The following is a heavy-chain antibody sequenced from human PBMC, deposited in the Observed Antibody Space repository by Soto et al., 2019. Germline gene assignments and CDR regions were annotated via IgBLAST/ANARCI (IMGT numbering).Heavy chain of an antibody. J-gene: IGHJ6*02. CDR2: IWYDGSNK. V-gene: IGHV3-33*01. CDR3: ARDRAVAPPNYYYYYGMDV. Sequence: QVQLVESGGGVVQPGRSLRLSCAASGFTFSSYGMHWVRQAPGKGLEWVAVIWYDGSNKYYADSVKGRFTISRDNSKNTRYLQMNSLRAEDTAVYYWARDRAVAPPNYYYYYGMDVWGQGTTVTGSS. D-gene: IGHD6-19*01. CDR1: GFTFSSYG.